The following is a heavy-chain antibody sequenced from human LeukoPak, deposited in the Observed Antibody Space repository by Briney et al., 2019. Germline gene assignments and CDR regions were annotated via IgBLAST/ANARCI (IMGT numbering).Heavy chain of an antibody. CDR3: ARIFIRNGYSSYFDC. V-gene: IGHV4-34*01. D-gene: IGHD5-18*01. CDR1: GGSFSGYY. CDR2: INHSGST. J-gene: IGHJ4*02. Sequence: TSETLSLTCAVYGGSFSGYYWSWIRQRPGKGLEWIGEINHSGSTNYNPSLKSRVTISVDTSKNQFSLNLSSVTAADTAVYYCARIFIRNGYSSYFDCWGQGTLVTVSS.